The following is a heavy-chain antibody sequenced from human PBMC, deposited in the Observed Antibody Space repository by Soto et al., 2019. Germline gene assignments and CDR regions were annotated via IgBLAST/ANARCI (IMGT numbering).Heavy chain of an antibody. J-gene: IGHJ4*02. CDR3: ARLGGSYAVPHFDY. V-gene: IGHV4-59*08. CDR1: GGSISSYY. CDR2: IYYSGST. D-gene: IGHD1-26*01. Sequence: SETLSLTCTVSGGSISSYYWSWIRQPPGKALEWIGYIYYSGSTNYNPSLKSRVTISVDTSKNQFSLKLSSVTAADTAVYYCARLGGSYAVPHFDYWGQGTLVTVSS.